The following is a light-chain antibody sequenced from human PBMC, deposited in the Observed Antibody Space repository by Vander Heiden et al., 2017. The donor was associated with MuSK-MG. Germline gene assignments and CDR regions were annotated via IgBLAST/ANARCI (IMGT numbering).Light chain of an antibody. CDR2: GAS. Sequence: EIVMTQSPATLSVSPGERATLSCRASQSVSSNLAWYQQKPGQAPRLLIYGASTRATGIPARFSGSGSGTEFTPTISSLQSEDFAVYYCQQYNNWPPYTVGQGTKLEIK. J-gene: IGKJ2*01. V-gene: IGKV3-15*01. CDR1: QSVSSN. CDR3: QQYNNWPPYT.